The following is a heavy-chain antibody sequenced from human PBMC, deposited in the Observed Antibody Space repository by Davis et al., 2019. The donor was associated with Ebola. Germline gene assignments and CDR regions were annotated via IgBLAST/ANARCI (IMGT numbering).Heavy chain of an antibody. CDR3: ARDDYGMDV. Sequence: GESLKISCAASGLSFSNYWMTWVRLAPGKGPEWVANIKQDGSEMYYVDSVKGRFTISRDNSKNTLFVQMNNLRVEDTAVYYCARDDYGMDVWGQGTTVTVSS. CDR2: IKQDGSEM. CDR1: GLSFSNYW. J-gene: IGHJ6*02. V-gene: IGHV3-7*01.